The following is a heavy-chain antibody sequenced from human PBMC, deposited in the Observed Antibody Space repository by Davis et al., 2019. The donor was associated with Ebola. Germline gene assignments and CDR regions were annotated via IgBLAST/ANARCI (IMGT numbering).Heavy chain of an antibody. J-gene: IGHJ6*03. CDR1: GGSISSYY. CDR2: IYYSGST. D-gene: IGHD2-2*01. Sequence: PSETLSLTCTVSGGSISSYYWSWIRQPPGKGLEWIGYIYYSGSTNYNPSLKSRVTISVDTSKNQFSLKLSSVTAADTAVYYCARDSRVVPAATKTYYMDVWGKGTTVTVSS. CDR3: ARDSRVVPAATKTYYMDV. V-gene: IGHV4-59*01.